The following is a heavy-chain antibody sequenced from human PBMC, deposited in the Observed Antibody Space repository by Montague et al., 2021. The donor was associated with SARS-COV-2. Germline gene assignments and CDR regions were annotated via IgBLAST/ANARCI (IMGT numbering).Heavy chain of an antibody. Sequence: SETLSLTCAVSGGSISSSNWWSWVRQPPGKGLEWIGEIYHSGSTNYNPSLKSRVTISVDKSKNQFSLKLSSVTAADTAVYYCARGYRRITIFGVVSYDAFDIWGQGTMVTVSS. J-gene: IGHJ3*02. CDR2: IYHSGST. CDR1: GGSISSSNW. D-gene: IGHD3-3*01. CDR3: ARGYRRITIFGVVSYDAFDI. V-gene: IGHV4-4*02.